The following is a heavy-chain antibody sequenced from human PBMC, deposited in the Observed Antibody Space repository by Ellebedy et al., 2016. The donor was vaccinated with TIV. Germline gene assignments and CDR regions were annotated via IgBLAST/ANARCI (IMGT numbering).Heavy chain of an antibody. Sequence: SETLSLXXAVSGASITSSNWWSCVRQSPGKGLEWIGEIYHSGNTNYNPSLKSRITMSVDKSKNLFSLNLTSVSAADTAMYYCARRPYGSSPYVDSWGQGTLATVSS. CDR3: ARRPYGSSPYVDS. CDR2: IYHSGNT. D-gene: IGHD6-6*01. J-gene: IGHJ4*02. CDR1: GASITSSNW. V-gene: IGHV4-4*02.